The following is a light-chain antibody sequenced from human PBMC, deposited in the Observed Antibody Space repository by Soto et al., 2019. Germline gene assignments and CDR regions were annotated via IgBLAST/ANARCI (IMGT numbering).Light chain of an antibody. Sequence: QSALTQPASVSGSPGQSITISCTGTSSDVGSYNLVSWYQQHPGKAPKLMIYEGSKRPSGVSNRFSGSKSGNTASLTISGLQAEEEADYYCCSYAGSSTFYVFGTWTKLTVL. CDR1: SSDVGSYNL. J-gene: IGLJ1*01. V-gene: IGLV2-23*01. CDR3: CSYAGSSTFYV. CDR2: EGS.